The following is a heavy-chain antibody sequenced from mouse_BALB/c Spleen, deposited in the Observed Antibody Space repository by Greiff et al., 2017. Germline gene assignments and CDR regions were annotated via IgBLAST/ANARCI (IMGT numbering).Heavy chain of an antibody. Sequence: QVHVKQSGAELAKPGASVKMSCKASGYTFTSYWMHWVKQRPGQGLEWIGYINPSTGYTEYNQKFKDKATLTADKSSSTAYMQLSSLTSEDSAVYYCAKLLSFDYWGQGTTLTVSS. CDR1: GYTFTSYW. J-gene: IGHJ2*01. CDR2: INPSTGYT. CDR3: AKLLSFDY. D-gene: IGHD1-1*01. V-gene: IGHV1-7*01.